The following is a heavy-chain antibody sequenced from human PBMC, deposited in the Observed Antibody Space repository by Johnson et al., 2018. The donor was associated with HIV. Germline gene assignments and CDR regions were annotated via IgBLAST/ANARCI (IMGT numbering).Heavy chain of an antibody. CDR3: AKDTWELLGDGAFDI. Sequence: QVQLVESGGGVVQPGRSLRLSCAASGFTFSSYAMHWVRQAPAKGLEWVAVISYDGSNKYYADSVKGRFTISRDNSKNTLYLQMNSLRAEDTALYYYAKDTWELLGDGAFDIWGQGTMVTVSS. CDR1: GFTFSSYA. D-gene: IGHD1-26*01. V-gene: IGHV3-30-3*01. CDR2: ISYDGSNK. J-gene: IGHJ3*02.